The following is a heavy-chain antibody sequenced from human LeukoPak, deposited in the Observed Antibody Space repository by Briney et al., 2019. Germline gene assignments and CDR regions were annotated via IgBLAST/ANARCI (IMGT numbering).Heavy chain of an antibody. J-gene: IGHJ5*02. CDR3: ARDYYDSSGNMFDP. D-gene: IGHD3-22*01. CDR1: GYTFTGYY. CDR2: INPNSGGT. Sequence: ASVKVSCKASGYTFTGYYMHWVRQAPGQGLEWMGWINPNSGGTNYAQKFQGWVTMTRDTSISTAYMELSRLRSDDTAVYYCARDYYDSSGNMFDPRGQGTLVTVSS. V-gene: IGHV1-2*04.